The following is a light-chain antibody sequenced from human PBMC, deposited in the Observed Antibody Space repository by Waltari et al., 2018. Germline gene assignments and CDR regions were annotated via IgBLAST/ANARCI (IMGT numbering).Light chain of an antibody. J-gene: IGKJ4*01. CDR1: QSVSSN. V-gene: IGKV3-15*01. Sequence: EIVMTQSPATLSVSPGERATLSCRASQSVSSNLAWYQQKPGQAPRLLIHGASTRATGIPARFSGSGSGKEFTLTISSLQSEDFAVYYCQQYNNWPLLTFGGGTKVEIK. CDR2: GAS. CDR3: QQYNNWPLLT.